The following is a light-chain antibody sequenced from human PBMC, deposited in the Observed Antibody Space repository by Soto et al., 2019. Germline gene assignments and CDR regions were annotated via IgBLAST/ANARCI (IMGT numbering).Light chain of an antibody. CDR3: QQYGTSRGFT. V-gene: IGKV3-20*01. CDR1: QSSNS. CDR2: GVS. Sequence: EIVLSQSPGTLSLSPGESATLSCRTSQSSNSLAWYQHKPGQAPRLLIYGVSSRPTDIPDRFSGSGSVTDFTLTISRLEPEDFAVYYCQQYGTSRGFTFGPGTKVDIK. J-gene: IGKJ3*01.